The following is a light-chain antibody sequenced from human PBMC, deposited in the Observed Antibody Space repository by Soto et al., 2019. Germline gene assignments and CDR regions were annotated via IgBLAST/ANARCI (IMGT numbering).Light chain of an antibody. CDR1: QSANRY. CDR3: QQSFPMPQT. CDR2: TAS. J-gene: IGKJ3*01. V-gene: IGKV1-39*01. Sequence: DIQLIQSPSSLSASVGDRVTITCRASQSANRYLNWYQQKPGNAPKLLLYTASNLQSGVPSRFSGSGAGTDFTLTISSLQPEDFAIYYCQQSFPMPQTFGPGTKVDFK.